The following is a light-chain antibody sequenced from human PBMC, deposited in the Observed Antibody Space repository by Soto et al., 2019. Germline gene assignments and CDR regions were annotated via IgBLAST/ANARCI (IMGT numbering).Light chain of an antibody. Sequence: DIPMTQSPSTLSASVGDRVTITCRASESISSWLAWYQQKPGKAPKLLLYKASTLESGVPSRFSGSGSGTEFTLTISSLQPDDFATYYCQQYNSFPLTFGGGTKVEIK. J-gene: IGKJ4*01. CDR2: KAS. V-gene: IGKV1-5*03. CDR1: ESISSW. CDR3: QQYNSFPLT.